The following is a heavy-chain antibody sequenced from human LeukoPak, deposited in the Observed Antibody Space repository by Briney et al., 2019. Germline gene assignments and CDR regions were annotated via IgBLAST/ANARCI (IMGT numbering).Heavy chain of an antibody. CDR1: GGSISGFY. CDR2: IYATGNT. CDR3: ARGVFGQNWIDP. D-gene: IGHD3-16*02. V-gene: IGHV4-4*07. J-gene: IGHJ5*02. Sequence: PSETLSLTCAVSGGSISGFYWGWIRQPAGEGLEWIGRIYATGNTNYNPSLKSRVTMSVDTSNKQLSLKLTSLTAADTAMYYCARGVFGQNWIDPWGQGTLVIVSS.